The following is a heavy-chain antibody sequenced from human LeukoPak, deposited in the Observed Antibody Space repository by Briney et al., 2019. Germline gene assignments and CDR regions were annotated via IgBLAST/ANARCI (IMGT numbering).Heavy chain of an antibody. CDR2: ISSSSSYI. V-gene: IGHV3-21*01. J-gene: IGHJ4*02. Sequence: GGSLRLSCAASGFTFSSYSMNWVRQAPGKGLEWVSSISSSSSYIYYADSVKGRFTISRDNAKNTLYLQMNSLRAEDTAVYYCARGYCSSTSCLTPFDYWGQGTLVTVSS. CDR1: GFTFSSYS. D-gene: IGHD2-2*01. CDR3: ARGYCSSTSCLTPFDY.